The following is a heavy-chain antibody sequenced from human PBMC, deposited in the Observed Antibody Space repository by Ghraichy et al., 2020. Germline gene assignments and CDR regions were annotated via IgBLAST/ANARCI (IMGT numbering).Heavy chain of an antibody. CDR3: AKIPAGSGSNWSYDYFDS. CDR1: GFTFSSYA. CDR2: ISGSGVST. D-gene: IGHD6-13*01. V-gene: IGHV3-23*01. Sequence: LSLTCAASGFTFSSYAMNWVRQAPGKGLEWVSVISGSGVSTYYADSVKGRFTISRDNSKNTLYLQVNSLRAEDTAIYYCAKIPAGSGSNWSYDYFDSWGKGTLVPVSS. J-gene: IGHJ4*02.